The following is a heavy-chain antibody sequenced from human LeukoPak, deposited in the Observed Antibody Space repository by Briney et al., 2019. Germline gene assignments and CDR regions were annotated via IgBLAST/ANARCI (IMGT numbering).Heavy chain of an antibody. D-gene: IGHD3-16*02. CDR3: ARGVLYDYIWGSYRQGLDY. CDR1: GGSFSGYY. V-gene: IGHV4-34*01. Sequence: PSETLSLTCAAYGGSFSGYYWSWIRQPPGKGLEWIGEINHSGSTNYNPSLKSRVTISVDTSKNQFSLKLSSVTAADTAVYYCARGVLYDYIWGSYRQGLDYWGQGTLVTVPS. CDR2: INHSGST. J-gene: IGHJ4*02.